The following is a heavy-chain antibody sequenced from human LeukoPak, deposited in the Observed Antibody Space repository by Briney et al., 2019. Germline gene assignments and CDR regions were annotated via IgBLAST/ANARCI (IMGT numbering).Heavy chain of an antibody. CDR3: ANIQLWFFRNSDAFDI. CDR2: ISGSGGST. V-gene: IGHV3-23*01. D-gene: IGHD5-18*01. J-gene: IGHJ3*02. CDR1: GFTFSSYA. Sequence: ESLRLSCAASGFTFSSYAMSWVRQAPGKGLGWVSAISGSGGSTYYADSVKGRFTISRDNSKNTLYLQMNSLRAEDTAVYYCANIQLWFFRNSDAFDIWGQGTMVTVSS.